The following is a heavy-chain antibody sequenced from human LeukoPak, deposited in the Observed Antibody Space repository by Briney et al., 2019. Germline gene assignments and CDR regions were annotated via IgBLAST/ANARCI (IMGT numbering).Heavy chain of an antibody. V-gene: IGHV3-9*01. CDR2: ISWNSGSI. D-gene: IGHD3-10*01. Sequence: GRSLRLPCAASGFTFSSYAMHWVRQAPGKGLEWVSGISWNSGSIGYADSVKGRFTISRDNAKNSLYLQMNSLRAEDTALYYCAKDPDGYGSGKFDYWGQGPLVTVSS. CDR1: GFTFSSYA. J-gene: IGHJ4*02. CDR3: AKDPDGYGSGKFDY.